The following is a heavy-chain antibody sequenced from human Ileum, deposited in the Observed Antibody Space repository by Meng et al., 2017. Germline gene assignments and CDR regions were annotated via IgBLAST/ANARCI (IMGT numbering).Heavy chain of an antibody. CDR2: TYYRSKWYS. V-gene: IGHV6-1*01. CDR3: ASGSGSLDY. D-gene: IGHD3-3*01. J-gene: IGHJ4*02. Sequence: EQVQQSGPGLVKPSQTLSLTCAVSGGSVSSNIAAWNWIRQSPLRGLEWLGRTYYRSKWYSEYAVSVKSRISITPDTSKNQFSLQMNSVTPEDTAVYYCASGSGSLDYWGPGTLVTVSS. CDR1: GGSVSSNIAA.